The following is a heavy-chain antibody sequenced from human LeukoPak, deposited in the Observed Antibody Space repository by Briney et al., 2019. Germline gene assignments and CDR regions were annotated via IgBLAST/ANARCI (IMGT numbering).Heavy chain of an antibody. V-gene: IGHV1-46*03. CDR1: GYIFTSYY. D-gene: IGHD3-10*01. CDR3: TRNDASGLDY. J-gene: IGHJ4*02. CDR2: INPSGGST. Sequence: ASVKVSCKASGYIFTSYYIQWVRQASGQGLEWMGVINPSGGSTNYAQKFQGRVTMSRDTSTSTVYMELSSLRSEDTAVYYCTRNDASGLDYWGQGTLVTVSS.